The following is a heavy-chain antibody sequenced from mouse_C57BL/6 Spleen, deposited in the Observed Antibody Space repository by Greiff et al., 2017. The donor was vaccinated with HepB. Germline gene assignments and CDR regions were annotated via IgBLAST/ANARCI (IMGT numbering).Heavy chain of an antibody. D-gene: IGHD1-1*01. V-gene: IGHV5-17*01. CDR1: GFTFSDYG. CDR2: ISSGSSTI. Sequence: EVNLVESGGGLVKPGGSLKLSCAASGFTFSDYGMHWVRQAPEKGLEWVAYISSGSSTIYYADTVKGRFTISRDTAKNTLFLQMTSLRSEDTAMYYCAKVSTYYYGSSYVDYYAMDYWGQGTSVTVSS. J-gene: IGHJ4*01. CDR3: AKVSTYYYGSSYVDYYAMDY.